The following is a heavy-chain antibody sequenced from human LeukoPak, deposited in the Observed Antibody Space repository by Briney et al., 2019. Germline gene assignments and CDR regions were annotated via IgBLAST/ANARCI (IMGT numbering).Heavy chain of an antibody. V-gene: IGHV3-53*01. J-gene: IGHJ5*02. CDR1: GLSVGSNY. Sequence: PGGSLRPSCAASGLSVGSNYMSWVRQSPGRGLEWVSGIYSGGSTYYADSVKGRFTISRDNSKNTLYLEMYSLRPEDTAVYYCTKEFSWFGDRPGCFDPWGQGTQVTVSS. CDR2: IYSGGST. CDR3: TKEFSWFGDRPGCFDP. D-gene: IGHD3-10*01.